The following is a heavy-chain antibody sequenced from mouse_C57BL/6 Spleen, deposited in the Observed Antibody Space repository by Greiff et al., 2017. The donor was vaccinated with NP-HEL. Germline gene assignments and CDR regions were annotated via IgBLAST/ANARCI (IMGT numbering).Heavy chain of an antibody. D-gene: IGHD1-1*01. V-gene: IGHV1-69*01. CDR2: IDPSDSYT. CDR1: GYTFTSYW. Sequence: QVQLQQPGAELVMPGASVKLSCKASGYTFTSYWMHWVKQRPGQGLEWIAEIDPSDSYTNYNQKFKGKSTLTVDKSSSTAYMQLSSLTSEDSAVYYCARIGSSYRYFDVWGTGTTVTVSS. J-gene: IGHJ1*03. CDR3: ARIGSSYRYFDV.